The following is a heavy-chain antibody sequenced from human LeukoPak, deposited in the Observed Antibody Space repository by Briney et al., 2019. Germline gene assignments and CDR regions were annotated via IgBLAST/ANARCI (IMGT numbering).Heavy chain of an antibody. J-gene: IGHJ4*02. D-gene: IGHD3-22*01. CDR2: IYSGSST. CDR1: GFTVSSNY. CDR3: VRGGYGDYVGY. Sequence: GGSLRLSCAASGFTVSSNYMSWVRQAPGKGLEWVSVIYSGSSTYYADSVKGRFTISRDNSKNTLYLQMNSLRAEDTAVYYCVRGGYGDYVGYWGQGTLVTVSS. V-gene: IGHV3-53*01.